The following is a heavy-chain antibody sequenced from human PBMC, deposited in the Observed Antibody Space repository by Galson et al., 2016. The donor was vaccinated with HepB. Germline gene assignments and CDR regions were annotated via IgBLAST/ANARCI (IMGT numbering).Heavy chain of an antibody. J-gene: IGHJ3*01. V-gene: IGHV4-39*01. CDR2: INHRGNS. CDR3: ARRSPISPGAVDV. D-gene: IGHD2-2*02. CDR1: GGSVSDITYY. Sequence: SETLSLTCTVSGGSVSDITYYWAWIRQPPGKGLEWLGEINHRGNSNYNPSLTSRVAMSVDTSKNQFSLKLNSVTAADTAVYYCARRSPISPGAVDVWGQGTMVTVSS.